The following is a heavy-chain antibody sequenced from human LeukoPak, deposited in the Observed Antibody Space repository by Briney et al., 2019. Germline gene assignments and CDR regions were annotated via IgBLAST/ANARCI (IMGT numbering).Heavy chain of an antibody. CDR2: INPNGGST. D-gene: IGHD2/OR15-2a*01. CDR3: ARDNREVYYFDY. J-gene: IGHJ4*02. V-gene: IGHV1-46*01. Sequence: ASVKVSCKASGYTFTGYYLHWVRQAPGQGLEWMGIINPNGGSTTYAQKFQGRVTMTRDTSTSTVYMELSSLRSEDTAVYYCARDNREVYYFDYWGQGTLVTVSS. CDR1: GYTFTGYY.